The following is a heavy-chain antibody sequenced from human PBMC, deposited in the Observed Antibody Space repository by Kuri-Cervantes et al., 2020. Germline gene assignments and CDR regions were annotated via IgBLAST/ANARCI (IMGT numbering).Heavy chain of an antibody. Sequence: ASVKVSCKASGYTFTSYDINWVRQATGQGLEWMGWMNPNSGNTGYAQKFQGRVTMPRNTSISTAYMELSRLRSDDTAVYYCATSLTQPRDCSSTSCYFDYWGQGTLVTVSS. CDR1: GYTFTSYD. CDR2: MNPNSGNT. J-gene: IGHJ4*02. D-gene: IGHD2-2*01. V-gene: IGHV1-8*01. CDR3: ATSLTQPRDCSSTSCYFDY.